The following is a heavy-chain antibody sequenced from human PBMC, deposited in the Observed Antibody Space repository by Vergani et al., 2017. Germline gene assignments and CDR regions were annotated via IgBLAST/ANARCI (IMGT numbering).Heavy chain of an antibody. Sequence: QVQLVQSGAEVKKPGASVKVSCKASGYTFTSYAMHWVRQAPGQRLEWMGWINAGNGNTKYSQKFQGRVTITRDTSASTAYMELSSLRSEDTAVYYCARVRGSYQLLSYFDYWGQGTLVTVSS. CDR3: ARVRGSYQLLSYFDY. D-gene: IGHD2-2*01. V-gene: IGHV1-3*01. J-gene: IGHJ4*02. CDR2: INAGNGNT. CDR1: GYTFTSYA.